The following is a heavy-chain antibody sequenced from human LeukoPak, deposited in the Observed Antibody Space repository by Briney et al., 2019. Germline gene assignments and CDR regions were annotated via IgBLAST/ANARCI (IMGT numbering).Heavy chain of an antibody. Sequence: SETLSLTCTVSGGSISSGGYYWSWIRQHPGTGLEWIGYIYYSGSTYYNPSLKSRVTISVDTSKNQFSLKLSSVTAADTAVYYCARDQRGDSGSYLPYGMDVWGQGTTVTVSS. CDR3: ARDQRGDSGSYLPYGMDV. J-gene: IGHJ6*02. V-gene: IGHV4-31*03. CDR2: IYYSGST. CDR1: GGSISSGGYY. D-gene: IGHD3-10*01.